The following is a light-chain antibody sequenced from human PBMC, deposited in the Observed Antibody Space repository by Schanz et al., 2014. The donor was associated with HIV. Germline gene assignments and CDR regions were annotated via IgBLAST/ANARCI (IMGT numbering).Light chain of an antibody. Sequence: DIQMSQSPSSLSASVGDRVTITCRASQSIASYLNWYQQNPGEAPNLLIYGADGLQSGVPSRFSASGSGTEFTLTISSLQSEDFATYYCLQYNSYPYTFGQGTKLEIK. J-gene: IGKJ2*01. CDR1: QSIASY. V-gene: IGKV1-17*01. CDR3: LQYNSYPYT. CDR2: GAD.